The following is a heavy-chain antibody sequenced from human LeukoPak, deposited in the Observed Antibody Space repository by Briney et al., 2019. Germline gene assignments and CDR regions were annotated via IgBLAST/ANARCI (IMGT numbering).Heavy chain of an antibody. J-gene: IGHJ6*02. CDR2: INPNSGGT. V-gene: IGHV1-2*02. CDR3: ARDCRLRFLEWLSQYGMDV. Sequence: ASVKVSCRASGYTFTGYYMHWVRQAPGQGLEWMGWINPNSGGTNYAQKFQGRVTMTRDTSISTAYMELSRLRSEDTAVYYCARDCRLRFLEWLSQYGMDVWGQGTTVTVSS. CDR1: GYTFTGYY. D-gene: IGHD3-3*01.